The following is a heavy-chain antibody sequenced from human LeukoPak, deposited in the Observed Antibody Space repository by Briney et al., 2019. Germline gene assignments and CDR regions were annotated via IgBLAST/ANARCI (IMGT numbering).Heavy chain of an antibody. CDR1: GFTFRSHG. D-gene: IGHD2/OR15-2a*01. J-gene: IGHJ6*02. CDR2: IWYDGSKK. V-gene: IGHV3-33*01. CDR3: ARSNTVISNYYYGMDV. Sequence: GGSLRLSCAASGFTFRSHGMKWVRQAPGKGLEWVAVIWYDGSKKYYADSVKGRFTISRDNSKHTLDLQMSSLRAEDTAEYYCARSNTVISNYYYGMDVWGQGTTVTVSS.